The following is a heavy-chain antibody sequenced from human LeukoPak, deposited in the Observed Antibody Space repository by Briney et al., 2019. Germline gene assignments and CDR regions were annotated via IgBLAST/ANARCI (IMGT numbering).Heavy chain of an antibody. V-gene: IGHV3-30-3*01. J-gene: IGHJ6*02. CDR1: GFTFSSYA. CDR3: ARDPAYGDYGYYYYGMDV. Sequence: PGGSLRLSCAASGFTFSSYAMHWVRQAPGKGLEWVAVISYDGSNKYYADSVKGRFTISRDNSKNTLYLQMNSLRAEDTAVYYCARDPAYGDYGYYYYGMDVWGQGTTVTVSS. CDR2: ISYDGSNK. D-gene: IGHD4-17*01.